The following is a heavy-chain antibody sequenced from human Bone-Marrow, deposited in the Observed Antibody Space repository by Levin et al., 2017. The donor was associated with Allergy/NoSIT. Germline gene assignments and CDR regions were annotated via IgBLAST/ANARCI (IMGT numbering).Heavy chain of an antibody. CDR3: ARGLKILTTGSLYHNAMDA. J-gene: IGHJ6*02. D-gene: IGHD3-9*01. CDR1: TFLFSDYT. CDR2: ISRRSSYI. V-gene: IGHV3-21*06. Sequence: GGSLRLSCAASTFLFSDYTMNWVRQAPGKGLEWVASISRRSSYIYYADSVKGRFTISRDNAKNSVSLQMNSLRAADTAIYYRARGLKILTTGSLYHNAMDAWGQGTTVSVSS.